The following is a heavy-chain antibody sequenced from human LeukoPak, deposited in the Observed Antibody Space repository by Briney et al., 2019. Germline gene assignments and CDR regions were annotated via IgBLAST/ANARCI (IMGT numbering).Heavy chain of an antibody. D-gene: IGHD3-10*01. CDR1: GFTLSSYA. CDR3: AKDAGVIISYWYFDL. Sequence: GGSLRLSCAASGFTLSSYAMSWVRQAPGKGLEWVSAISGSGGSTYYADSVKGRFTISRDNSKNTLYLQMNSLRAEDTAVYYCAKDAGVIISYWYFDLWGRGTLVTVSS. J-gene: IGHJ2*01. CDR2: ISGSGGST. V-gene: IGHV3-23*01.